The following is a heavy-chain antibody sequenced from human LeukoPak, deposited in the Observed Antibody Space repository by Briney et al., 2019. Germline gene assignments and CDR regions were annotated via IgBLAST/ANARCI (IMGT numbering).Heavy chain of an antibody. CDR1: GFSLSTSGVA. CDR2: IYWDDDK. D-gene: IGHD6-19*01. J-gene: IGHJ4*02. Sequence: SGPTLVKPTQTLTLTCTFSGFSLSTSGVAVGWIRQPPGKALEWLALIYWDDDKRYSPSLKSRLTITKDTSKNQVVLTMTNMDPVDTATFYCARKQWLANFDYWGQGTLVTVSS. V-gene: IGHV2-5*02. CDR3: ARKQWLANFDY.